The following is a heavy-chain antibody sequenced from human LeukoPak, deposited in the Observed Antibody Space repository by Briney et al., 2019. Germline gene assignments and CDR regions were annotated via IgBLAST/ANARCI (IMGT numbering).Heavy chain of an antibody. D-gene: IGHD1/OR15-1a*01. J-gene: IGHJ4*02. CDR2: IYHSGST. Sequence: SETLSLTCTVSGGSISYYYWSWIRQPPGKGLEWIGHIYHSGSTNYNPSFKSRVTMSVDTSKSHFSLKLRSATTADTAVYFCARDREQRGTFFDHWGQGTLVSVSS. CDR3: ARDREQRGTFFDH. CDR1: GGSISYYY. V-gene: IGHV4-59*01.